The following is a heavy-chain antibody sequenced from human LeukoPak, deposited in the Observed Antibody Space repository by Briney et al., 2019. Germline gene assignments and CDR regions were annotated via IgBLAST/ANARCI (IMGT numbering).Heavy chain of an antibody. CDR2: IWYDGSNK. CDR1: GFTFSSYG. D-gene: IGHD5-18*01. J-gene: IGHJ4*02. CDR3: AKDISRYSYGWAFDY. V-gene: IGHV3-33*06. Sequence: GRSLKLSCAASGFTFSSYGMHWVRQAPGKGLEWVAVIWYDGSNKYFADSVKGRFTISRDNSKNTLYLQMNSLRAEDTAVYYCAKDISRYSYGWAFDYWGQGTLVAVSS.